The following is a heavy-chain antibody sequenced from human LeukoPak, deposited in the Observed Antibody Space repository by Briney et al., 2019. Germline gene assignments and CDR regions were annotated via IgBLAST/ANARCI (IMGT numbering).Heavy chain of an antibody. CDR2: IGGSGVAT. D-gene: IGHD3-16*01. V-gene: IGHV3-23*01. J-gene: IGHJ4*02. CDR1: GFTFSTYG. CDR3: AKFSAVWGTFDY. Sequence: GGSLRLSCAASGFTFSTYGMSWVRQAPGKGLEWVSGIGGSGVATYYADSVKVRFTIPRDNSKSTLYLQMNSLRAEDTGVYYCAKFSAVWGTFDYWGQGILVTVSS.